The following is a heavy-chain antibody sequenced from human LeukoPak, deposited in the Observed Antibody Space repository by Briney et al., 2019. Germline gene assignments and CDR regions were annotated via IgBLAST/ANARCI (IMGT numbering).Heavy chain of an antibody. D-gene: IGHD2-21*02. J-gene: IGHJ4*02. V-gene: IGHV3-15*01. CDR2: IKSKTDGGTT. CDR1: GFTFSNAW. CDR3: TTDKGIGYCGGDCYYDY. Sequence: GGSLRLSCAASGFTFSNAWMSWVRQAPGEGLEWVGRIKSKTDGGTTDYAAPVKGRFTISRDDSKNTLYLQMNSLKTEDTAVYYCTTDKGIGYCGGDCYYDYWGQGTLVTVSS.